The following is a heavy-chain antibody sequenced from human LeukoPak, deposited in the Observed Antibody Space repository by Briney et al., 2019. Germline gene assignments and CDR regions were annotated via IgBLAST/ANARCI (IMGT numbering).Heavy chain of an antibody. CDR1: GCTFTGYY. CDR3: ARDYQYYYDSSGYSEGAFDI. CDR2: INPNSGGT. J-gene: IGHJ3*02. Sequence: ASVKVSCKASGCTFTGYYMHWVRQAPGQGLEWMGWINPNSGGTNYAQKFRGRVTMTRDTSISTAYMELSRLRSDDTAVYYCARDYQYYYDSSGYSEGAFDIWGQGTMVTVSS. V-gene: IGHV1-2*02. D-gene: IGHD3-22*01.